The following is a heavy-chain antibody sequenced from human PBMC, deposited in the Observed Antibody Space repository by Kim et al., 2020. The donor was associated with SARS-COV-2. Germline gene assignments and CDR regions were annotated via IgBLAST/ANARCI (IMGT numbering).Heavy chain of an antibody. CDR2: MNPNSGNT. CDR3: ARGVPGTTYYYGSGSYFYYYYYGMDV. V-gene: IGHV1-8*01. J-gene: IGHJ6*02. D-gene: IGHD3-10*01. CDR1: GYTFTSYD. Sequence: ASVKVSCKASGYTFTSYDINWVRQATGQGLEWMGWMNPNSGNTGYAQKFQGRVTMTRNTSISTAYMELSSLRSEDTAVYYCARGVPGTTYYYGSGSYFYYYYYGMDVWGQGTTVTVSS.